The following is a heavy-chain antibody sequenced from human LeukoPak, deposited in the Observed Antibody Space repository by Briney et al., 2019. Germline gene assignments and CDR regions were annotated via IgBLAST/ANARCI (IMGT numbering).Heavy chain of an antibody. V-gene: IGHV4-39*07. CDR2: IYYSGST. CDR1: GGSISSSSYY. J-gene: IGHJ4*02. D-gene: IGHD3-10*01. Sequence: PSETLSLTCTVSGGSISSSSYYWGWIRQPPGKGLEWIGSIYYSGSTYYNPSLKSRVTISVDTSKNQFSLKLSSVTAADTAVYYCARDRYYYGSGSYYLPNLGFDYWGQGTLVTVSS. CDR3: ARDRYYYGSGSYYLPNLGFDY.